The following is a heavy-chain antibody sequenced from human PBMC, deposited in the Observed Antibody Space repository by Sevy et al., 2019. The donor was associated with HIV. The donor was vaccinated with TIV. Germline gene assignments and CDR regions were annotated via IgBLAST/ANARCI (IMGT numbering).Heavy chain of an antibody. Sequence: GESLKISCKGSGYSFTSYWIGWVRQMPGKGLEWMGIIYPGDSDTRYSPSFQGQVTISADKSISPAYLQWSSLKASDTAMYYCARSRRDGYNPKGAFDIWGQGTMVTVSS. D-gene: IGHD5-12*01. CDR1: GYSFTSYW. V-gene: IGHV5-51*01. CDR2: IYPGDSDT. CDR3: ARSRRDGYNPKGAFDI. J-gene: IGHJ3*02.